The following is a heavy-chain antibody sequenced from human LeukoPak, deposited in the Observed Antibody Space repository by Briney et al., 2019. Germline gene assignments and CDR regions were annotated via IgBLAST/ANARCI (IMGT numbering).Heavy chain of an antibody. CDR1: GFTFTGYG. Sequence: PGGSLRLSCAASGFTFTGYGFHWVRQAPGKGLEWVAVVWYDGTRKYHADSVKGRFTLSRDNSENTVYLKISGLRAEDTAVYYCARDTDTTSHYGRFDPWGQGTLVTVSS. CDR3: ARDTDTTSHYGRFDP. CDR2: VWYDGTRK. D-gene: IGHD4-17*01. V-gene: IGHV3-33*01. J-gene: IGHJ5*02.